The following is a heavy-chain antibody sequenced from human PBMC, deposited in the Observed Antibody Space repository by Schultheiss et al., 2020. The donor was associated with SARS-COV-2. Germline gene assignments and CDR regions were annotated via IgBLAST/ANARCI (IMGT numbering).Heavy chain of an antibody. CDR2: IWHRGNT. D-gene: IGHD3-22*01. J-gene: IGHJ4*02. V-gene: IGHV4-4*02. CDR1: GESISSTNW. Sequence: SETLSLTCVVSGESISSTNWWSWVRQAPGQGLEWIGEIWHRGNTNYNPSLKSRVTISLDKTKKQFSLKLSSVTAADTAVYYCARPDSSGYYSYYFDYWGQGTLVTVSS. CDR3: ARPDSSGYYSYYFDY.